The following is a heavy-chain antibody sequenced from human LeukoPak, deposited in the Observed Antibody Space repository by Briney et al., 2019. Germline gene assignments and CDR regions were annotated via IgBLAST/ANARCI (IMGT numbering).Heavy chain of an antibody. CDR3: ARDPSGSRIFDS. D-gene: IGHD1-26*01. Sequence: PSETLSLTCAVSGYSISSGYYWGWIRQPPGKALEWVSSIASSGNYIYYADSVQGRFTISRDNAKNSLYLQMSSLRAEDTAVYYCARDPSGSRIFDSWGQGTLVTVSS. CDR1: GYSISSGYY. J-gene: IGHJ4*02. V-gene: IGHV3-21*01. CDR2: IASSGNYI.